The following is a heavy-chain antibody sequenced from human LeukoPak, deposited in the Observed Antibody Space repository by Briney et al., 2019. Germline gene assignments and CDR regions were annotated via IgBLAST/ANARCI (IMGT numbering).Heavy chain of an antibody. V-gene: IGHV4-39*01. CDR3: ARHPATVTDSYYFDY. J-gene: IGHJ4*02. CDR2: IYYSGST. CDR1: GGSISSYY. D-gene: IGHD4-17*01. Sequence: SETLSLTCTVSGGSISSYYWGWIRQPPGKGLEWIGSIYYSGSTYYNPSLKSRVTISVDTSKNQFSLKLSSVTAADTAVYYCARHPATVTDSYYFDYWGQGTLVTVSS.